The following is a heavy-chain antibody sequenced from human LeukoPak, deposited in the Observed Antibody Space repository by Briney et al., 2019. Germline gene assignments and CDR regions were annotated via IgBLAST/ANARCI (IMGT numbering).Heavy chain of an antibody. CDR3: ASRKLGNDY. Sequence: SETLFLTCTVSGGSISSYYWGWIRQPPGKGLEWIGYIFYSGSTNYSPSLKSRVTISADTSQNQFSLKLSSVTAADTAVYYCASRKLGNDYWGQGTLVTVSS. J-gene: IGHJ4*02. D-gene: IGHD7-27*01. V-gene: IGHV4-59*01. CDR1: GGSISSYY. CDR2: IFYSGST.